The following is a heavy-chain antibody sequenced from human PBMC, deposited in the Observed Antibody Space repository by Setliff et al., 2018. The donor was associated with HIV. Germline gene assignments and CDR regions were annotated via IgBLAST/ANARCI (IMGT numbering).Heavy chain of an antibody. D-gene: IGHD2-15*01. CDR3: ARLLLVPITFDY. CDR1: GDSISSRSYY. Sequence: LSLTCTVSGDSISSRSYYWGWIRRPPGKGLEWIGIIYYSGSTYYNPFLKSRVTMSIHTPTNQFSLRLNTVTAADTAVYYCARLLLVPITFDYWGQGTLVTVSS. V-gene: IGHV4-39*01. J-gene: IGHJ4*02. CDR2: IYYSGST.